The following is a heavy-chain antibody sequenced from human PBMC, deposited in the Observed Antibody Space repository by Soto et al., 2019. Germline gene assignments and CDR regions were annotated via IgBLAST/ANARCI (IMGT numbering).Heavy chain of an antibody. CDR2: IYYTGST. D-gene: IGHD6-13*01. CDR1: GGSIRSSSYY. Sequence: PSETLSLTCTVSGGSIRSSSYYWGWIRQPPGKGLEWIGSIYYTGSTYYSPSLRSRVSISVDTSKNQFSLKLTSVTAADTAVFYCARQGSSWYNSYGMDVWCQGTTVTVSS. V-gene: IGHV4-39*01. CDR3: ARQGSSWYNSYGMDV. J-gene: IGHJ6*02.